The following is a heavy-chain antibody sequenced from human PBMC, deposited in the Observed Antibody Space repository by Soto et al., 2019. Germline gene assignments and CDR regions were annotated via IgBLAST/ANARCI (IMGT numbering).Heavy chain of an antibody. CDR1: GYTFTKYY. J-gene: IGHJ4*02. CDR2: INPDSGGA. D-gene: IGHD3-9*01. Sequence: ASVKVSCKASGYTFTKYYMNWVRQAPGQGLEWMGWINPDSGGAEYAQKFQGRVTLTRDTSISTAYMEVSSLRSDDTAMYYCTTHAAYYYNDYWGQGTLVTVPQ. CDR3: TTHAAYYYNDY. V-gene: IGHV1-2*02.